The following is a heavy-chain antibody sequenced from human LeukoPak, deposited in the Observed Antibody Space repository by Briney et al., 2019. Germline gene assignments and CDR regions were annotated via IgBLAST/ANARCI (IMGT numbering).Heavy chain of an antibody. CDR1: GFTFSSFS. J-gene: IGHJ4*02. CDR3: AGDYRRVYGGSSYYSDY. D-gene: IGHD3-22*01. V-gene: IGHV3-48*01. CDR2: ISSSSSSI. Sequence: GGSLRLSCAASGFTFSSFSMNWVRQAPGKGLEWVSYISSSSSSIYYADSVKGRFTISRDNAKNSLYLQMNSLRAEDTAVYYCAGDYRRVYGGSSYYSDYWGQGTLVTVSS.